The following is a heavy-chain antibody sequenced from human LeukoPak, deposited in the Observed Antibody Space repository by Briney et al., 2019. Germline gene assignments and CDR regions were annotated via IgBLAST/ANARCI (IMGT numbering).Heavy chain of an antibody. CDR1: GFTFSNFW. D-gene: IGHD3-22*01. CDR2: INQDGSEK. J-gene: IGHJ5*02. V-gene: IGHV3-7*01. Sequence: GGSLRLSCGGSGFTFSNFWTSWVRQAPGKRLGWVANINQDGSEKYYVDSVKGRFTISRDNAKNSLYLQMNILRAEDTAVYYCARDGLRGLLLSSWGQGTLVAVSS. CDR3: ARDGLRGLLLSS.